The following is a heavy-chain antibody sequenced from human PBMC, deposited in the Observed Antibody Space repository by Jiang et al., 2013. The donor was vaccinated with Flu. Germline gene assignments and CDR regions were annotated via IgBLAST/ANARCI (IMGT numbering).Heavy chain of an antibody. Sequence: GAEVKKPGESLKISCQGSGYTFTTYWIGWVRQVPGRGLEWMGVIYPPDSDTRYSPSFQGHVSLSADTSNTTAYLQWSSLKASDTAMYYCARRALDTRGYYSGTAFDVWGQGTSGHRLF. CDR3: ARRALDTRGYYSGTAFDV. V-gene: IGHV5-51*01. D-gene: IGHD3-22*01. CDR1: GYTFTTYW. CDR2: IYPPDSDT. J-gene: IGHJ3*01.